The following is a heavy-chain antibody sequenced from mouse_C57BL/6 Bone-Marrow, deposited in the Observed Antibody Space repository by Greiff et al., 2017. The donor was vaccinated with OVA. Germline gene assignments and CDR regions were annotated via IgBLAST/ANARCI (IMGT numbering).Heavy chain of an antibody. J-gene: IGHJ1*03. Sequence: VQLQQPGAELVKPGASVKMSCKASGYTFTSYWITWVKQRPGQGLEWIGDIYPGSGSTNYNEKFKSKGTLTVDTSSSTAYMQLSSLTSEDSAVYYCAREHYGSSHWYFDVWGTGTTVTVSS. CDR2: IYPGSGST. CDR1: GYTFTSYW. CDR3: AREHYGSSHWYFDV. D-gene: IGHD1-1*01. V-gene: IGHV1-55*01.